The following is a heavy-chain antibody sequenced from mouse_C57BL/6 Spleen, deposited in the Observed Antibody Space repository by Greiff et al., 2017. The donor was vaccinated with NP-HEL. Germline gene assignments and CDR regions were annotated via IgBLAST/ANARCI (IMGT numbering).Heavy chain of an antibody. CDR3: ARLLWYFDV. J-gene: IGHJ1*03. CDR1: GYSITSGYY. CDR2: ISYDGSN. V-gene: IGHV3-6*01. Sequence: DVKLQESGPGLVKPSQSLSLTCSVTGYSITSGYYWNWIRQFPGNKLEWMGYISYDGSNNYNPSLKNRISITRDTSKNQFFLKLNSVTTEDTATYYCARLLWYFDVWGTGTTVTVSS.